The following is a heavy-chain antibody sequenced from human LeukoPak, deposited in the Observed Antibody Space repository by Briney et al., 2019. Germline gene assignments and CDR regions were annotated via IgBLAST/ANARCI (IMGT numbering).Heavy chain of an antibody. J-gene: IGHJ4*02. D-gene: IGHD3-10*01. V-gene: IGHV3-23*01. Sequence: GGSLRLSCAASGFTFSSYAMSWVRQAPGKGLEWVSAISGSGGSTYYADSVKGRFTISRDNSKNTLYLQMNSLRAEDTAVYYCASTVLLWFGESRWDYFDYWGQGTLVTVSS. CDR2: ISGSGGST. CDR1: GFTFSSYA. CDR3: ASTVLLWFGESRWDYFDY.